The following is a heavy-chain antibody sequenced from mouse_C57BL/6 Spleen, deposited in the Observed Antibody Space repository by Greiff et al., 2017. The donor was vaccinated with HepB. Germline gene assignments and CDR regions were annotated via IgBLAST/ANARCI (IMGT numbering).Heavy chain of an antibody. D-gene: IGHD2-3*01. CDR1: GFSLTSYG. Sequence: VHLVESGPGLVQPSQSLSITCTVSGFSLTSYGVHWVRQSPGKGLEWLGVIWSGGSTDYNAAFISRLSISKDNSKSQVFFKMNSLQADDTAIYYCASLYDGYYSWYFDVWGTGTTVTVSS. CDR2: IWSGGST. CDR3: ASLYDGYYSWYFDV. V-gene: IGHV2-2*01. J-gene: IGHJ1*03.